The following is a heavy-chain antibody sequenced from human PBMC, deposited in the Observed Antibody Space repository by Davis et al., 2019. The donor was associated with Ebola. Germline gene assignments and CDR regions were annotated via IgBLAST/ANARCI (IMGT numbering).Heavy chain of an antibody. CDR3: ARVLRGITIFGVVPPDY. V-gene: IGHV3-66*01. CDR1: GITVSSNY. CDR2: IYSGGST. D-gene: IGHD3-3*01. J-gene: IGHJ4*02. Sequence: GGSLRLSCAASGITVSSNYMSWVRQAPGKGLEWVSVIYSGGSTYYADSVKGRFTISRDNSKNTLYLQMNSLRAEDTAVYYCARVLRGITIFGVVPPDYWGQGTLVTVSS.